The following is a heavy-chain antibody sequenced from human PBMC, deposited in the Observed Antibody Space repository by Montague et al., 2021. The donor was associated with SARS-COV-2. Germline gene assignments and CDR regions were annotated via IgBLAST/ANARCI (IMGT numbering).Heavy chain of an antibody. CDR1: GYTFSDYW. V-gene: IGHV5-51*01. D-gene: IGHD5-12*01. J-gene: IGHJ4*02. Sequence: QSGAEVKKPGESLKISCEGSGYTFSDYWIAWVRQLPGKGLEWMGIILPADSAASYSPSFQGQVTFSVDKSMNTAYLQWDKLKASDSAMYYCARRPYSGYANFDLGGQGTLVTVSS. CDR3: ARRPYSGYANFDL. CDR2: ILPADSAA.